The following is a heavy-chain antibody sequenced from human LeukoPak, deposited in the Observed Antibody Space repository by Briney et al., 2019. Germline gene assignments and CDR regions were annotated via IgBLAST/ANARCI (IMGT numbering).Heavy chain of an antibody. Sequence: GGSLRLSCAASGFTLRSYAMSWVRQAPGKGLEWVSAIDGSGDSIYYADSVKGRFTISRDNSKNTVYLQMNSLRAEDTAVYYCAKDGGGNWGSFGYWGQGTLVTVSS. CDR1: GFTLRSYA. CDR2: IDGSGDSI. V-gene: IGHV3-23*01. J-gene: IGHJ4*02. D-gene: IGHD7-27*01. CDR3: AKDGGGNWGSFGY.